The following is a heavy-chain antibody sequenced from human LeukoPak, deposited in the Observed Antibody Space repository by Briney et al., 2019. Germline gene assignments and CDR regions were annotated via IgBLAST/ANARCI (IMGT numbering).Heavy chain of an antibody. J-gene: IGHJ4*02. V-gene: IGHV4-34*01. Sequence: PSETLSLTCAVYGGSFSRYYWSWIRQPPGKGLEWIWEINHGGSTNYNPSLKSRVTISVDTSKNQFSLKLSSVTAADTAVYYCARGGFYCGGDCYVDYWGQGTLVTVSS. CDR1: GGSFSRYY. D-gene: IGHD2-21*02. CDR3: ARGGFYCGGDCYVDY. CDR2: INHGGST.